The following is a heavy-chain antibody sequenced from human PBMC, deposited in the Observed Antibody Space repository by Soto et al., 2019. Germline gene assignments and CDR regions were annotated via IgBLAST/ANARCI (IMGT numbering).Heavy chain of an antibody. D-gene: IGHD2-2*02. V-gene: IGHV1-2*02. J-gene: IGHJ6*02. CDR3: ARNVVPAAIRYYYYYGMDV. CDR2: INPNSGGT. Sequence: SVKVSCKXSGYTFTGYYMHWVRQAPGQGLEWMGWINPNSGGTNYAQKFQGRVTMTRDTSISTAYMELSRLRSDDTAVYYCARNVVPAAIRYYYYYGMDVWGQGTTVTVSS. CDR1: GYTFTGYY.